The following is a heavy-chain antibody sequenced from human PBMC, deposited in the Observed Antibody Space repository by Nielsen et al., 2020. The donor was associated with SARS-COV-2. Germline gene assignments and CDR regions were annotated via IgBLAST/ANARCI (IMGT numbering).Heavy chain of an antibody. J-gene: IGHJ6*02. V-gene: IGHV4-34*01. CDR3: GQQLARRRGYYYYYGMDV. Sequence: SETLSLTCAVYGGSFSGYYWSWIRQPPGKGLEWIGEINHSGSTNYNPSLKSRVTISVDTSKNQFSLKLSSVTAADTAVYYCGQQLARRRGYYYYYGMDVWGQGTTVTVSS. CDR1: GGSFSGYY. CDR2: INHSGST. D-gene: IGHD6-13*01.